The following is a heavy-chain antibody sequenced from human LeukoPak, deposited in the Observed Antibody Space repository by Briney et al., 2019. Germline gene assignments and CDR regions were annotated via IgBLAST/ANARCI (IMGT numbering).Heavy chain of an antibody. V-gene: IGHV3-23*01. Sequence: GGSLRLSCAASGFTFSSHGMSWVRQTPGKGLEWVSAISGSGDATYYADSVKGRFTISRDNSKNTLYLQMNSLRADDTAVYYCAKPQGLYSIHDAFDIWGQGTMVTVSS. D-gene: IGHD4-11*01. CDR3: AKPQGLYSIHDAFDI. CDR2: ISGSGDAT. CDR1: GFTFSSHG. J-gene: IGHJ3*02.